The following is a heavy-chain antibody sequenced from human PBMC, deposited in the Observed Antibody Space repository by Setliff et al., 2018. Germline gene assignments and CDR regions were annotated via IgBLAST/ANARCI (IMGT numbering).Heavy chain of an antibody. V-gene: IGHV4-61*09. CDR1: GGSISSGSYY. CDR2: IYTSGST. Sequence: SETLSLTCTVSGGSISSGSYYWSWIRQPAGKGLEWIGHIYTSGSTNYNPSLKSRVTVSVDTSKNQFSLKLSSVTAADTAVYYCARGNIEYRSRSLLDYWGQGTLVTVSS. J-gene: IGHJ4*02. CDR3: ARGNIEYRSRSLLDY. D-gene: IGHD2-2*02.